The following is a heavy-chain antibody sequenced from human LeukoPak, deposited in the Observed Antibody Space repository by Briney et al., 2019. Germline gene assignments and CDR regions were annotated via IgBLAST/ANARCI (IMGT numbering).Heavy chain of an antibody. CDR2: ISGSGGST. D-gene: IGHD1-26*01. V-gene: IGHV3-23*01. CDR1: GFTFSSYA. CDR3: TTGSAVGATTYGY. J-gene: IGHJ4*02. Sequence: GGSLRLSCAASGFTFSSYAMSWVRQAPGKWLEWVSAISGSGGSTYYADSVKGRFTISRDNSKNTLYLQMNSLRAEDTAVYYCTTGSAVGATTYGYWGQGTLVTVSS.